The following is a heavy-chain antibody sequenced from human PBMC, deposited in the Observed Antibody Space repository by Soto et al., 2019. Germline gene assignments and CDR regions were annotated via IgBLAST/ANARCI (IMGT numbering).Heavy chain of an antibody. J-gene: IGHJ6*02. CDR2: IKFDGSST. V-gene: IGHV3-74*01. Sequence: EVQLVESGGGLVQPGGSLRLSCVASGFTFSSYWMHWVRQAPRKGLVWVSRIKFDGSSTSYADSVKGRFTISRDNAKNTVYLQMNSLRADDTGVYYCASGIRNYYGVDVWGQGTTVTVSS. CDR1: GFTFSSYW. D-gene: IGHD1-20*01. CDR3: ASGIRNYYGVDV.